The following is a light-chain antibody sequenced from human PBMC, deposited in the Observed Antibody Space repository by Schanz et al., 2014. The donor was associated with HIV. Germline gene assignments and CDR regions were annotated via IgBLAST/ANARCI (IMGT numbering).Light chain of an antibody. Sequence: QSALTQPASGAGCPGQSIRKEGKGGSGDGGSYKNAPWYQQHPGQAPKLLIYDVTYRPSGISNRFSGSKSAYTASLTISGLQPEDVADYYCSSYPTSSTLVFGGGTKLTVL. V-gene: IGLV2-14*03. CDR1: SGDGGSYKN. CDR2: DVT. CDR3: SSYPTSSTLV. J-gene: IGLJ2*01.